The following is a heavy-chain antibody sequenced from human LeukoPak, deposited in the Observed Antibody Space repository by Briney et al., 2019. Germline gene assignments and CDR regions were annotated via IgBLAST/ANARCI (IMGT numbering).Heavy chain of an antibody. D-gene: IGHD3-3*01. Sequence: SETLSLTCAVYGGSFSGYYWSWIRQPPGKGLEWIGEINHSGSTNYNPSLKSRVTISVDTSKNQFSLKLSSVTAADTTVYYCARDPPSFTIFGVVINHENWFDPWGQGTLVTVSS. CDR3: ARDPPSFTIFGVVINHENWFDP. CDR1: GGSFSGYY. J-gene: IGHJ5*02. V-gene: IGHV4-34*01. CDR2: INHSGST.